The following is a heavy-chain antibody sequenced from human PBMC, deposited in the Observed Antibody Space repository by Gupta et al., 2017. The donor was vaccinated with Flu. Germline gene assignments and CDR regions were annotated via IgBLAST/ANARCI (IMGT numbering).Heavy chain of an antibody. J-gene: IGHJ6*02. D-gene: IGHD3-22*01. Sequence: QVELVESGGGVVQNGKSLRLSCAASGFIFSSYSMHWVRQAPGKGLEWVAVVWQDGNDKYYSESVKGRFTVSRDNSKNMLYLEMTSLRAEDTALYYCARDRRFSSSYIIRYLGMDAWGQGTTVTVS. CDR2: VWQDGNDK. CDR1: GFIFSSYS. V-gene: IGHV3-33*01. CDR3: ARDRRFSSSYIIRYLGMDA.